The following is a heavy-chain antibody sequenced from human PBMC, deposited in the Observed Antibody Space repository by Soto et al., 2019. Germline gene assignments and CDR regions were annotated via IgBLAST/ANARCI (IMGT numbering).Heavy chain of an antibody. CDR2: INNDGSNT. Sequence: EVQLVESGGGLVQPGGSLRLSCAASGFTFSTYWMHWGRQPPGKGLVWVSRINNDGSNTAYADSVKGRFTISRDNAQSTLYLQMTSLRAEDTAVYYCARDPLIGTTDYGLDVWGQGTTVSVSS. CDR3: ARDPLIGTTDYGLDV. V-gene: IGHV3-74*03. J-gene: IGHJ6*02. CDR1: GFTFSTYW. D-gene: IGHD1-7*01.